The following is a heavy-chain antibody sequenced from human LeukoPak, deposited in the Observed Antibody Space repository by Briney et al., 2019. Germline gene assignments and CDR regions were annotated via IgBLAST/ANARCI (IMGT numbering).Heavy chain of an antibody. CDR3: ARLFYGSGSYYTYYFDY. V-gene: IGHV1-2*02. CDR1: GYTFTDFY. J-gene: IGHJ4*02. Sequence: ASVKVSCKASGYTFTDFYMHWVRQAPGQGLEWMGWISPKSGDTNYAQKFQGRVTLTRDTSITTAYMELSRLRSDDTAVYYCARLFYGSGSYYTYYFDYWGQGTLVTVSS. CDR2: ISPKSGDT. D-gene: IGHD3-10*01.